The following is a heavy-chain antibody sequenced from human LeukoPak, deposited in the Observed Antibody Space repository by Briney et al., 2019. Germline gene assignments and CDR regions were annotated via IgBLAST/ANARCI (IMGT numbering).Heavy chain of an antibody. Sequence: GGSLRLSCAASGFTFSSYTMNWVRQAPGKGLEWVSGIRSSGDSTYYADSVKGRFTISRDNSKNTLYLQMNSLRAEDTAVYYCANHFKITAMVDYYYYMDVWGKGTTVTISS. CDR1: GFTFSSYT. D-gene: IGHD5-18*01. CDR2: IRSSGDST. CDR3: ANHFKITAMVDYYYYMDV. J-gene: IGHJ6*03. V-gene: IGHV3-23*01.